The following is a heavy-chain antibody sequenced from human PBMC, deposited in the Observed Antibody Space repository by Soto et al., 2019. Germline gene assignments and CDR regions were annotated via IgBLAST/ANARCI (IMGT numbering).Heavy chain of an antibody. CDR3: AREEGRGRYVVGVDY. V-gene: IGHV1-2*05. J-gene: IGHJ4*02. CDR1: GYTFTAYD. D-gene: IGHD1-26*01. CDR2: INPNGGGT. Sequence: ASVKVSCKASGYTFTAYDMHWVRQAPGQGLEWMGRINPNGGGTNYAQKFQGRVTMTRDTSINTAHMELSRLRSDDTDVYYCAREEGRGRYVVGVDYWGQGPLVTVSS.